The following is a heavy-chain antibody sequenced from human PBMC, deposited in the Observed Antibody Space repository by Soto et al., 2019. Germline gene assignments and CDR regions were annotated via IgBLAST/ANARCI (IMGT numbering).Heavy chain of an antibody. D-gene: IGHD2-2*01. J-gene: IGHJ6*02. Sequence: QVQLVQSGAEVKMPGSSVRVSCKASGGSFSKYGISWVRQAPGQGLEWMGGIIPMFGIGNYAEKFLGRVTITAGESTSTNHMELRSPRSEDTAVYFCERCYRAIYFYAMDAWGQGTTVRVSS. CDR2: IIPMFGIG. V-gene: IGHV1-69*01. CDR3: ERCYRAIYFYAMDA. CDR1: GGSFSKYG.